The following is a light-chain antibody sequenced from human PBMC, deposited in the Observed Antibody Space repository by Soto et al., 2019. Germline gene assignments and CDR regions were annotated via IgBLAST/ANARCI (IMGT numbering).Light chain of an antibody. CDR1: SSNIGAGYD. CDR2: GNS. V-gene: IGLV1-40*01. Sequence: QSVLTQPPSVSGAPGQRVTISCTGSSSNIGAGYDVHWYQQLPGTAPKLLIYGNSNRPSGVPDRFSGSKSNTSASLAITGLQAEDEDEYYCQSYDSSLSGYVVFGGGTKLTVL. CDR3: QSYDSSLSGYVV. J-gene: IGLJ2*01.